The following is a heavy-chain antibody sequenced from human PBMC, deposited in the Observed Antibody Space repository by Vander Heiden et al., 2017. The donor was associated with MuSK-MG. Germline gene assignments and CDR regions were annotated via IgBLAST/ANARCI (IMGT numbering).Heavy chain of an antibody. V-gene: IGHV3-23*01. J-gene: IGHJ6*03. D-gene: IGHD4-4*01. CDR2: MGGTGGGT. CDR1: GFTFINYA. Sequence: EVQLLESGGALVQPGGSLRLSCVASGFTFINYAMTWVRQAPGKGLEWVSTMGGTGGGTYLADSVKGRFTISRDNSKNTVYLQMNSLRAEDTAIFYCARDSTVRHPWYYYYYMDVWGKGTTVTVSS. CDR3: ARDSTVRHPWYYYYYMDV.